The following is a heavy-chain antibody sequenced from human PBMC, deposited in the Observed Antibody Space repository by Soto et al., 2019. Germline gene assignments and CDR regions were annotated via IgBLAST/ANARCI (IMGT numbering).Heavy chain of an antibody. CDR3: ARSSGSLPDSNVNCHSKYRDFGF. CDR1: GFTFSSYW. J-gene: IGHJ4*02. CDR2: IRQDGGEK. Sequence: EVQLVESGGGLVQPGGSLRLSCAASGFTFSSYWMSWVRQAPGKGLEWVANIRQDGGEKDYVDSVKGRFTVSRDNAKNPLYLRMNGPRAEDRAVYYCARSSGSLPDSNVNCHSKYRDFGFWGQGTLVTVSS. D-gene: IGHD6-19*01. V-gene: IGHV3-7*01.